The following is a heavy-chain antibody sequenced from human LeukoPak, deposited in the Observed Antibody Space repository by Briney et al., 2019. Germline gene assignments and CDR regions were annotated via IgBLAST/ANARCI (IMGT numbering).Heavy chain of an antibody. CDR2: IYHSGST. Sequence: SETLSLTCTVSGYSIGSGYYWGWIRQPPGKGLEWIGSIYHSGSTYYNPSLKSRVTISVDTSKNQFSLKLSSVTAADTAVYYCARDRTYDILTGYYKWGQGTLVTVSS. D-gene: IGHD3-9*01. CDR1: GYSIGSGYY. CDR3: ARDRTYDILTGYYK. J-gene: IGHJ4*02. V-gene: IGHV4-38-2*02.